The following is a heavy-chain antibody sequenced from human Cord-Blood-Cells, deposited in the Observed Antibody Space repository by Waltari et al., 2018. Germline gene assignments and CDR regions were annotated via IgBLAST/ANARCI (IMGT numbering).Heavy chain of an antibody. Sequence: QVQLVQSGAEVKKPGSSVKVSCKASGGTFSSYAISWVRQAPGQGLGWMGGTIPILGTANYEQKFQGRVTITADKSTSTAYMELSSLRSEDTAVYYCAREGDIVVVPAAMYNWFDPWGQGTLVTVSS. CDR2: TIPILGTA. D-gene: IGHD2-2*01. J-gene: IGHJ5*02. CDR1: GGTFSSYA. V-gene: IGHV1-69*06. CDR3: AREGDIVVVPAAMYNWFDP.